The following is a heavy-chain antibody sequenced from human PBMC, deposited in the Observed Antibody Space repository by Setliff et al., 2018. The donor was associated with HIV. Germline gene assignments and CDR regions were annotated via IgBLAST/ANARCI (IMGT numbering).Heavy chain of an antibody. V-gene: IGHV1-18*01. D-gene: IGHD3-22*01. CDR2: ISTFDRSI. CDR3: ARDRGGYFDSSNWFDP. Sequence: ASVKVSCKASGYTFTNYGVSWVRQAPGQGLEWMGWISTFDRSINYDDKFEGRITMTTDTSTSTAYMELRGLISDDTAVYFCARDRGGYFDSSNWFDPWGQGTLVTVSS. CDR1: GYTFTNYG. J-gene: IGHJ5*02.